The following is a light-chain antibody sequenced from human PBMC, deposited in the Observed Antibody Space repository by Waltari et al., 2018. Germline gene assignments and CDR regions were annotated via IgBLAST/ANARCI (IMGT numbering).Light chain of an antibody. CDR1: QSVCRS. J-gene: IGKJ1*01. CDR2: DAS. V-gene: IGKV3-20*01. Sequence: EIVLTQSPGTLSLSPGERATLSCGASQSVCRSLAWYQQKPGRAPRLLLYDASSRATGIPDRFSGSGFGTDFSLTISRLEPEDFAVYYCQHYVRLPVTFGQGTKVEIK. CDR3: QHYVRLPVT.